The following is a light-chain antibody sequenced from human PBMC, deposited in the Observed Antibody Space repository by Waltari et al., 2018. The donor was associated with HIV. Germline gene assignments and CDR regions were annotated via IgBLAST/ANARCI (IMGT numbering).Light chain of an antibody. CDR1: SSNIGDNT. J-gene: IGLJ2*01. CDR3: ATWDDSLNGHVV. V-gene: IGLV1-44*01. Sequence: QSVLTQPPSASGTAGQRVTISCSGSSSNIGDNTVNWYQQPPGTAPKPLIYTNTQRPSGVPDRFSGSKSGTSASLAISGLQSEDEADYYCATWDDSLNGHVVFGGGTKLTVL. CDR2: TNT.